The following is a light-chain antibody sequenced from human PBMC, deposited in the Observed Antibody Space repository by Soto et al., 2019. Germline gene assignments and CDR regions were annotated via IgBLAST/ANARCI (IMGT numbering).Light chain of an antibody. J-gene: IGLJ2*01. CDR2: GDS. V-gene: IGLV3-21*02. Sequence: SYELTQPPSVSVAPGQTARITCGGNNIGSKSVHWYQQKPGQAPVLVVYGDSDRASGIPERFSGSNSGNTATLTISRVEAGDEADYYCQVWDSSSDHVVFGGGTKLTVL. CDR3: QVWDSSSDHVV. CDR1: NIGSKS.